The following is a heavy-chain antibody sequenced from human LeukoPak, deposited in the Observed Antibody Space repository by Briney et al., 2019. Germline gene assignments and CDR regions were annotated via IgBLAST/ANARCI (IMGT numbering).Heavy chain of an antibody. Sequence: GGSLRLSCAASGFTFSSYGMHWVRQAPGKGLEWVAVISYDGSNKYYADSVKGRFTISRDNSKNSLFLQMNSLRAEDTAVYYCARTKGGYSRSCYDYWGQGTLVTVSS. CDR1: GFTFSSYG. J-gene: IGHJ4*02. CDR3: ARTKGGYSRSCYDY. D-gene: IGHD6-13*01. CDR2: ISYDGSNK. V-gene: IGHV3-30*03.